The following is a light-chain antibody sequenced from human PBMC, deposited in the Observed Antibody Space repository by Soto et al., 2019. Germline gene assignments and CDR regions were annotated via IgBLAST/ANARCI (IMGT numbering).Light chain of an antibody. V-gene: IGLV2-14*01. Sequence: QSVLTQPASVSGSPGQSITISCTGTSNDIGGYKYVSWSQQHPGKAPKLIIYDVSNRPSGISNRFSGSKSGNTASLTISGLQAEDESDYYCSSYTSTSTLDVFGTGTKLTVL. CDR3: SSYTSTSTLDV. CDR2: DVS. J-gene: IGLJ1*01. CDR1: SNDIGGYKY.